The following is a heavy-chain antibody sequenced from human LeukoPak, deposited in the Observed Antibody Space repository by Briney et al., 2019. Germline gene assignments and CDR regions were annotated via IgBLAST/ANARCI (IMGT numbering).Heavy chain of an antibody. CDR3: AKKVRAFGGVIVPRPYDY. CDR1: GFTFSSYA. D-gene: IGHD3-16*02. J-gene: IGHJ4*02. Sequence: PGGSLRLSCAASGFTFSSYAMSWVRQAPGKGLEWVSAISGSGGSTYYADSVKGRFTISRDNSKNTLYLQMNSLRAEDTAVYYCAKKVRAFGGVIVPRPYDYWGQGTLVTVSS. V-gene: IGHV3-23*01. CDR2: ISGSGGST.